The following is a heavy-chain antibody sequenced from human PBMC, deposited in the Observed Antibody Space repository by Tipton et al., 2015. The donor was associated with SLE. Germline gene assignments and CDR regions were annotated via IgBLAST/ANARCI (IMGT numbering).Heavy chain of an antibody. CDR1: GGSISDYF. Sequence: GLVKPSETLSLTCTVSGGSISDYFCSWIRQPPGKGLEWIGYIYYSESTNYNPSLKSRVSISRDTSKNQFSLKLTSVTAADTAVYYCARAGAMGAVADYWGQGTLVTVSS. D-gene: IGHD1-26*01. CDR2: IYYSEST. J-gene: IGHJ4*02. V-gene: IGHV4-59*12. CDR3: ARAGAMGAVADY.